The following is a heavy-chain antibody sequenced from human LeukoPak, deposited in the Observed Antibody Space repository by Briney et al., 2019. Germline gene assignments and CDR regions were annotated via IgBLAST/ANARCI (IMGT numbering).Heavy chain of an antibody. J-gene: IGHJ4*02. CDR2: ISSHSRTI. CDR3: ASLLRDILPFFDY. CDR1: GLTFSTYS. V-gene: IGHV3-48*01. Sequence: GSLRLSCAASGLTFSTYSMNWVRQAPGKGLEWVSYISSHSRTIYYADSVKGRFTISRDNAKNSLFLQMDSLRAEDTAVYYCASLLRDILPFFDYWGQGTLVTVSS.